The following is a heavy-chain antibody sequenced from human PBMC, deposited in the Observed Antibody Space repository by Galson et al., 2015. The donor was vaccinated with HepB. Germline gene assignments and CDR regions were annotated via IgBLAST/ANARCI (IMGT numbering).Heavy chain of an antibody. Sequence: SVKVSCKASGGTFSSYAISWVRQAPGQGLQWMGGIIPIYDTTSYAQEFQDRVTITADESTNTAYMELSNLRSEDTAVYYCARGPHAVLAPTYYFDYWGQGMLVTVSS. D-gene: IGHD2-21*01. CDR1: GGTFSSYA. CDR2: IIPIYDTT. CDR3: ARGPHAVLAPTYYFDY. J-gene: IGHJ4*02. V-gene: IGHV1-69*13.